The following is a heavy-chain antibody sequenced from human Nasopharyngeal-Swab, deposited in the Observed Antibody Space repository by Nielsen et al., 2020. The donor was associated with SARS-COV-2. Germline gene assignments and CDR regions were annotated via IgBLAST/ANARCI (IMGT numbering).Heavy chain of an antibody. V-gene: IGHV3-33*01. CDR3: ARAGLSSWHFDY. CDR2: IWYDGSNK. J-gene: IGHJ4*02. D-gene: IGHD6-13*01. CDR1: GFTFSSYG. Sequence: GGSLRLSCAASGFTFSSYGMHWVRQAPGKGLEWVAVIWYDGSNKYYVDSVKGRFTISRDNAKNSLYLQMNSLRAEDTAVYYCARAGLSSWHFDYWGQGTLVTVSS.